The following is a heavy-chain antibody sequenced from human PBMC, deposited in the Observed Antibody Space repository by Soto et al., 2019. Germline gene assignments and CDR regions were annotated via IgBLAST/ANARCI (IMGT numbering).Heavy chain of an antibody. CDR3: ARLRSITIFGGYFDY. CDR2: IYYSGST. Sequence: SETLSLTCTVSGGSISSYYWSWIRQPPGKGLEWIGYIYYSGSTNYNPSLKSRVTISVDTSKNQFSLKLSSVTAADTAVYYCARLRSITIFGGYFDYWGQGTLVTVSS. V-gene: IGHV4-59*01. D-gene: IGHD3-3*01. J-gene: IGHJ4*02. CDR1: GGSISSYY.